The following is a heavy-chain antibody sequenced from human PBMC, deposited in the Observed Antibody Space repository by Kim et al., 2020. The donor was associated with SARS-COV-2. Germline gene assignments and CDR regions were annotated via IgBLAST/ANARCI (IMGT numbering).Heavy chain of an antibody. CDR3: ARNNALDI. J-gene: IGHJ3*02. V-gene: IGHV4-59*01. Sequence: NTNTSLKSRATIPLDTSKNQFSLKLNSVTAADTAVYYCARNNALDIWGQGTMVTVSS.